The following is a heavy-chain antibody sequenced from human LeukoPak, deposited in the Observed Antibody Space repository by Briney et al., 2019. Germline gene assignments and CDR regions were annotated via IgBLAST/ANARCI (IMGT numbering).Heavy chain of an antibody. V-gene: IGHV1-8*01. D-gene: IGHD3-3*01. Sequence: GASVKVSFKASGYTFTSYDINWVRQATGQGLEWMGWMNPNSGNTGYAQKFQGRVTMTRNTSISTAYMELSSLRSEDTAVYYCAAREWSDYYYYMDVWGKGTTVTVSS. CDR1: GYTFTSYD. CDR2: MNPNSGNT. J-gene: IGHJ6*03. CDR3: AAREWSDYYYYMDV.